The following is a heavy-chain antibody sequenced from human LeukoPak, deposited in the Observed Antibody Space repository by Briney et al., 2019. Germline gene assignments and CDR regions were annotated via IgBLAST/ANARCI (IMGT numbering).Heavy chain of an antibody. Sequence: GGSLRLSCAASGFTFSSYEMNWVRQAPGKGLEWVSFICSSGSAIYYADSVKGRFTISRDNAKNTLYLQMNSLIAENTAFNYLARRNYYGMAVWGHGATGTVSS. CDR3: ARRNYYGMAV. J-gene: IGHJ6*02. CDR1: GFTFSSYE. V-gene: IGHV3-48*03. CDR2: ICSSGSAI.